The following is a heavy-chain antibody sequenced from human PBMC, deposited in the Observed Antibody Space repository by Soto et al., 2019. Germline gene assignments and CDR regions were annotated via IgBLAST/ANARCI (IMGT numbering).Heavy chain of an antibody. J-gene: IGHJ6*02. Sequence: GGSLRLSCTASGFTFSDYAMSWVRQAPGKGLEWVGFIRSKAYGGTTEYAASVKGRFTISRDDSKSIAYLQMNSLKTEDAAVYYWTRSRWVRDLDWYYYSYGREVWGQGTTVTVSS. CDR3: TRSRWVRDLDWYYYSYGREV. D-gene: IGHD3-3*01. CDR1: GFTFSDYA. V-gene: IGHV3-49*04. CDR2: IRSKAYGGTT.